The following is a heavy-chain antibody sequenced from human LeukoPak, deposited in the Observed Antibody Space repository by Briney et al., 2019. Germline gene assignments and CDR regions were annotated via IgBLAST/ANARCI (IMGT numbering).Heavy chain of an antibody. CDR1: GGSISSYY. V-gene: IGHV4-59*01. D-gene: IGHD2-2*01. CDR3: ARGYCSSTCCSEHLDP. J-gene: IGHJ5*02. Sequence: PSETLSLTCTVSGGSISSYYWSWIRQPPGKGLEWIGYIYYSGSTNYNPSLESRVTISVDTSKNQFSLKLSSVTAADTAVYYCARGYCSSTCCSEHLDPWGQGTLVTVSS. CDR2: IYYSGST.